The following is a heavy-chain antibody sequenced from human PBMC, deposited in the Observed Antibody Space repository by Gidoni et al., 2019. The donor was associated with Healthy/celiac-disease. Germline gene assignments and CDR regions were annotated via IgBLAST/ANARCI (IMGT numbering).Heavy chain of an antibody. V-gene: IGHV3-30*04. CDR1: GFTFSSHA. Sequence: QVQLVESGGGVVQPGRSLRLSCAASGFTFSSHAMHWVRQAPGKGLEWVAVISYDGSNKYYADSVKGRFTISRDNSKNTLYLQMNSLRAEDTAVYYCARSIAVAAWGQGTLVTVSS. D-gene: IGHD6-19*01. CDR2: ISYDGSNK. J-gene: IGHJ4*02. CDR3: ARSIAVAA.